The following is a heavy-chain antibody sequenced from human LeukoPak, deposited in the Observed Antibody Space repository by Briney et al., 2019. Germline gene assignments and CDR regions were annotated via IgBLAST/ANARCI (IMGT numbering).Heavy chain of an antibody. D-gene: IGHD7-27*01. Sequence: PSETLSLTCTVSGGSISTYYWSWIRQPPGKGLEWIGYIYYTGSTSYNPSLKSRVTMSLHASKNQFSLKLSSVTAADTAVYYCASRKLGNDYWGQGTLVTVSS. V-gene: IGHV4-59*01. CDR3: ASRKLGNDY. J-gene: IGHJ4*02. CDR2: IYYTGST. CDR1: GGSISTYY.